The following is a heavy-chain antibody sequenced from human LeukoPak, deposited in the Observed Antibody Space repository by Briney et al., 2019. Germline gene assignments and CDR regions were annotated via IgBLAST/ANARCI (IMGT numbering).Heavy chain of an antibody. J-gene: IGHJ3*02. D-gene: IGHD3-22*01. CDR1: GGSISSYY. V-gene: IGHV4-59*01. CDR2: IYYSGST. Sequence: PSETLSLTCTVSGGSISSYYWSWIRQPPGKGLEWIGYIYYSGSTNYNPSLKSRVTISVDTSKNQFSLKLSSVTAADTAVYYCARDFSGYWSDAFDIWGQGTMVTVSS. CDR3: ARDFSGYWSDAFDI.